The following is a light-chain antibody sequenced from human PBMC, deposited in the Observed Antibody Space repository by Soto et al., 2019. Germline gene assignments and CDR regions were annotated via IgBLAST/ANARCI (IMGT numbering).Light chain of an antibody. J-gene: IGKJ1*01. CDR1: QSVRTD. CDR2: GAS. V-gene: IGKV3-15*01. CDR3: QQCSFWPWT. Sequence: EIVMTQSPATLSVSPGERATLSCRSSQSVRTDLAWYQQKPGQAPRLLIYGASTRATGIPARFSGSGSGTEFTLIISSLQPEDCAVYYCQQCSFWPWTFGQGTKVEIK.